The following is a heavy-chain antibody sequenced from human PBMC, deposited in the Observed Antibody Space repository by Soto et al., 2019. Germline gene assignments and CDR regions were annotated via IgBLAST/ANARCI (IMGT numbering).Heavy chain of an antibody. D-gene: IGHD4-4*01. CDR1: GFTFSGYG. CDR3: TRDRDSRRGWDYFDH. Sequence: QVQLVESGGGMVQPGTSLRLSCAVSGFTFSGYGMHWVRQAPGKGLEWVAVIWFDGSNKNYADSVKGRFTISRDDSKNTLYLQMNSLRAEDTAVYYCTRDRDSRRGWDYFDHWGQGTLVTVSS. V-gene: IGHV3-33*01. J-gene: IGHJ4*02. CDR2: IWFDGSNK.